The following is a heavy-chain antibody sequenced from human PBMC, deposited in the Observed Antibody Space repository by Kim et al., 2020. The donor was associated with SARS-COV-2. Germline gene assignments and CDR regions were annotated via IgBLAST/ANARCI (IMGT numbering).Heavy chain of an antibody. Sequence: GGSLRLSCAASGFDFSYYAMNWVRQAPGKGLEWVAYMSSDSRLIYYADSVRGRFTISRDNAKKSLYLQMSSLRDDDTAAYYCARDRGSSSSQTRFDYWGRGTLVTVAS. V-gene: IGHV3-48*02. CDR3: ARDRGSSSSQTRFDY. CDR1: GFDFSYYA. CDR2: MSSDSRLI. J-gene: IGHJ4*02. D-gene: IGHD6-6*01.